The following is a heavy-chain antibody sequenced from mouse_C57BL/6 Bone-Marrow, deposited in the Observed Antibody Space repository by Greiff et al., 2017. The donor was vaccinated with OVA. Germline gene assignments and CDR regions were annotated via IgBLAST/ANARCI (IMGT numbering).Heavy chain of an antibody. CDR1: GFTFTDYY. CDR3: ARYLTGTGYFDV. Sequence: EVQGVESGGGLVQPGGSLSLSCAASGFTFTDYYMSWVRQPPGKALEWLGFIRNKANGYTTEYSASVKGRFTISRDNSQSILYLQMNALRAEDSATYYCARYLTGTGYFDVWGTGTTVTVSS. V-gene: IGHV7-3*01. D-gene: IGHD4-1*01. J-gene: IGHJ1*03. CDR2: IRNKANGYTT.